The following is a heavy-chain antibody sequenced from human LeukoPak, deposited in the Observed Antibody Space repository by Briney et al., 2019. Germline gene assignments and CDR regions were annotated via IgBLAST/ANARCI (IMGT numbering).Heavy chain of an antibody. V-gene: IGHV4-39*01. Sequence: WVRQPPGKGLEWIGSIYYSGSTYYNPSLKSRVTISVDTSKNQFSLKLSSVTAADTAVYYCARRNDSSGYYEYYFDYWGQGTLVTVSS. CDR3: ARRNDSSGYYEYYFDY. J-gene: IGHJ4*02. CDR2: IYYSGST. D-gene: IGHD3-22*01.